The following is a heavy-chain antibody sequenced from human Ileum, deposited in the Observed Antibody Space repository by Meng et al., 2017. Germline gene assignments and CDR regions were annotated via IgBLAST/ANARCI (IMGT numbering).Heavy chain of an antibody. J-gene: IGHJ3*02. CDR2: ITNNYAT. D-gene: IGHD1-20*01. V-gene: IGHV3-73*01. CDR3: TVYITGHM. Sequence: GGYLRLSCAASGFTFSGSDVHWFRQASGKGLEWVGRITNNYATAYAVSLRGRFTISRDDLQNTAYLQMNNLKAEDTALYYCTVYITGHMWGQGTMVTVSS. CDR1: GFTFSGSD.